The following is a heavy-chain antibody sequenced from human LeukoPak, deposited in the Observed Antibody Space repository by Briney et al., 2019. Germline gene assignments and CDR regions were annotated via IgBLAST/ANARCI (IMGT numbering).Heavy chain of an antibody. J-gene: IGHJ5*02. D-gene: IGHD2-8*01. V-gene: IGHV1-18*01. CDR2: INTYNGNT. CDR1: GYTFTSYG. Sequence: GASVKVSCKASGYTFTSYGTSWVRQAPGQGLEWMGWINTYNGNTKYIQKLQGRVTMTTDTSTSTAYMELRSLRSDDTAVYYCARDLVHHRLLATNYNWFDPWGQGTLVTVSS. CDR3: ARDLVHHRLLATNYNWFDP.